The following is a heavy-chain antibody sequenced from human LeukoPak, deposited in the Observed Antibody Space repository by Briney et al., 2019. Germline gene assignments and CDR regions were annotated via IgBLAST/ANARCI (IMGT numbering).Heavy chain of an antibody. CDR3: AKDLYSGYDWGVFDY. D-gene: IGHD5-12*01. CDR2: IRSKANNYAT. V-gene: IGHV3-73*01. J-gene: IGHJ4*02. Sequence: PGGSLRLSCAASGFTFSDSALHWVRQASGKGLEWVGRIRSKANNYATAYAASVKGRFTISRDDSENTAYLQMNSLKTEDTAVYYCAKDLYSGYDWGVFDYWGQGTLVTVSS. CDR1: GFTFSDSA.